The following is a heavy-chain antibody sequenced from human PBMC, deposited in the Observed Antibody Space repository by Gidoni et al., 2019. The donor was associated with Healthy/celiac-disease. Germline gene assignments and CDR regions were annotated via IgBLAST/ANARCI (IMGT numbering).Heavy chain of an antibody. CDR1: GGSFSGYY. J-gene: IGHJ4*02. CDR3: ARTPSSEWFGESGPPDY. Sequence: QVQLQQWGAGLLKPSETLSLTCAVYGGSFSGYYWSWIRQPPGKGLEWIGEINHCGSTNYNPSLKSRVTISVDTSKNQFSLKLSSVTAADTAVYYCARTPSSEWFGESGPPDYWGQGTLVTVSS. CDR2: INHCGST. V-gene: IGHV4-34*01. D-gene: IGHD3-10*01.